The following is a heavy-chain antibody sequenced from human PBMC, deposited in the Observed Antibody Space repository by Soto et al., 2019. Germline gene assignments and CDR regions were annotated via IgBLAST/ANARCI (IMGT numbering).Heavy chain of an antibody. V-gene: IGHV3-21*01. Sequence: GGSLRLSCAASGFTFSSYSMNWVRQAPGKGLEWVSSISSSSSYIYYADSVKGRFTISRDNAKNSLYLQMNSLRAEDMAVYYCARDQRVRGVIYYYGMDVWGQGTTVTVSS. CDR3: ARDQRVRGVIYYYGMDV. J-gene: IGHJ6*02. D-gene: IGHD3-10*01. CDR1: GFTFSSYS. CDR2: ISSSSSYI.